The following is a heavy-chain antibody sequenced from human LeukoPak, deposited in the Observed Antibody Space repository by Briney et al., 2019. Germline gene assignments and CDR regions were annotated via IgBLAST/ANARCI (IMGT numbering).Heavy chain of an antibody. CDR1: GGSFSGYY. V-gene: IGHV4-34*01. D-gene: IGHD2-15*01. CDR3: ARADIVVVVAAHRLPYYLDY. CDR2: INHSGST. J-gene: IGHJ4*02. Sequence: PSETLSLTCAVYGGSFSGYYWSWIRQPPGKGLEWIGEINHSGSTNYNPSLKSRVTISVDTSKNQFSLKPSSVTAADTAVYYCARADIVVVVAAHRLPYYLDYWGQGTLVTVSS.